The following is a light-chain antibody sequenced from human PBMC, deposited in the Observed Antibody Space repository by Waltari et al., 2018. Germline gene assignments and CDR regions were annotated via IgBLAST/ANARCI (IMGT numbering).Light chain of an antibody. V-gene: IGKV1-39*01. J-gene: IGKJ2*01. CDR2: AAS. Sequence: DIQMTQSPSSLSASVGDRVTITCRAIQSISSYLNWYQQKPGKAPKLLIYAASSLQSGVPSRFSGSGSGTDFTLTISSLQPEDFATYYCQQSYSTPYTFGQGPSWRSN. CDR3: QQSYSTPYT. CDR1: QSISSY.